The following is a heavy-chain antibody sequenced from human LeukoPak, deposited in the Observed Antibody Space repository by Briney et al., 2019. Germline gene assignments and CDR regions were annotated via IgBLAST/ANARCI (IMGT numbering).Heavy chain of an antibody. CDR3: AAAIVGAIGAFDI. D-gene: IGHD1-26*01. Sequence: ASVKVSCKASGYTFTSYFMHWVRQAPGQGLEWMGIINPSGGSTSYAQKFQGRVTMTRDTSTSTAYMELSSLRSEDTAVYYCAAAIVGAIGAFDIWGQGTMVTVSS. V-gene: IGHV1-46*01. J-gene: IGHJ3*02. CDR2: INPSGGST. CDR1: GYTFTSYF.